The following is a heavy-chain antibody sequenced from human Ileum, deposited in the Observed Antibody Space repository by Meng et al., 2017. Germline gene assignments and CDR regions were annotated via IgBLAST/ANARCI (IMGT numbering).Heavy chain of an antibody. V-gene: IGHV3-23*01. CDR1: GFTFSSYA. D-gene: IGHD2-2*01. CDR3: ANPIWSREEPAAESDY. Sequence: GESLKISCAASGFTFSSYAMNWVRQAPGKGLEWVSSISASGASEYYADSGKGRFTISRDNSKNTLYLNMNSLRAEDAALYYCANPIWSREEPAAESDYWGQGTLVTVSS. J-gene: IGHJ4*02. CDR2: ISASGASE.